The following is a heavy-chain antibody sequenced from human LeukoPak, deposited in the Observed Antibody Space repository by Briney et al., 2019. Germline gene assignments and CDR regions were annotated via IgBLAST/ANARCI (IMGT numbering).Heavy chain of an antibody. CDR3: YHVDTAMVEY. Sequence: SVTVSCKASGGTFSSYAISLVRQAPGQGLEWMGGIIPIFGTANYAQKFQGRVTITTDESTSTAYMELSSLRSEDTAVYYCYHVDTAMVEYWGQGTLVTVSS. J-gene: IGHJ4*02. CDR2: IIPIFGTA. D-gene: IGHD5-18*01. CDR1: GGTFSSYA. V-gene: IGHV1-69*05.